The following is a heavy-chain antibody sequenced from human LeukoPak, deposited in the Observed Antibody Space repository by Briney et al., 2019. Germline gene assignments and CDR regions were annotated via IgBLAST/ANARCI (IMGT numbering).Heavy chain of an antibody. CDR2: VYHDGDT. CDR1: GGSISSYY. V-gene: IGHV4-59*01. CDR3: ARGSVSGWFDY. D-gene: IGHD3-3*01. Sequence: SETLSLTRTVSGGSISSYYWTWIRQPPGKGLEWIGYVYHDGDTYHDPSLKSRVTILVDTSKNQFSLKLTSVTAADTAVYYCARGSVSGWFDYWGQGTLVTVSS. J-gene: IGHJ5*01.